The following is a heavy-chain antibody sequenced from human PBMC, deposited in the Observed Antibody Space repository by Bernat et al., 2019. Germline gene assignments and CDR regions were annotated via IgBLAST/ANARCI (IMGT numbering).Heavy chain of an antibody. Sequence: QVQLVESGGGLVKPGGSLRLSCAASGFTFSDYYMSWIRQAPGKGLEWVSYISTSSSYTTDADSVKGRFTISRDNAKNSLYLQMNSLRAEDTAVYYCARARGYCSGGSCYYDFDYWGQGTLVTVSS. CDR3: ARARGYCSGGSCYYDFDY. CDR2: ISTSSSYT. J-gene: IGHJ4*02. V-gene: IGHV3-11*05. CDR1: GFTFSDYY. D-gene: IGHD2-15*01.